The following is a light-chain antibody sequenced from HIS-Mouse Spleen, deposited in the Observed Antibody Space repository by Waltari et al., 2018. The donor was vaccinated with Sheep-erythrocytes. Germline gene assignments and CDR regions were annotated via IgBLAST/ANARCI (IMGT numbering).Light chain of an antibody. CDR1: KLGDKY. J-gene: IGLJ2*01. CDR3: QAWDSSTVV. Sequence: SYELTQPPSVSVSPGQTASITCPGAKLGDKYACWYQQKPGQSPVLVIYQDSKRPSGIPERFYGSNSGNTATLTISGTQAMDEADYYCQAWDSSTVVFGGGTKLTVL. CDR2: QDS. V-gene: IGLV3-1*01.